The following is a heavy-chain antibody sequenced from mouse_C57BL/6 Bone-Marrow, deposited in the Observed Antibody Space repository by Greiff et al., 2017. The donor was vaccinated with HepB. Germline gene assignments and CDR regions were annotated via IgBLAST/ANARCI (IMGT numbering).Heavy chain of an antibody. D-gene: IGHD2-3*01. CDR2: SRNKANDYTT. Sequence: EVQLVESGGGLVQSGRSLRLSCATSGFTFSDFYMEWVRQAPGKGLEWIAASRNKANDYTTEYSASVKGRFIVSRDTSQSILYLQMNALRAEDTAIYYCARDALDGYYPYAMDYWGQGTSVTVSS. J-gene: IGHJ4*01. CDR1: GFTFSDFY. CDR3: ARDALDGYYPYAMDY. V-gene: IGHV7-1*01.